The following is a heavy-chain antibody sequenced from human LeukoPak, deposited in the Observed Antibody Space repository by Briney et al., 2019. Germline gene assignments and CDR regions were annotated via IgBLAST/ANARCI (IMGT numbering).Heavy chain of an antibody. D-gene: IGHD4-17*01. Sequence: SETLSLTCAVYGGSFSGYYWSWIRQPPGKGLEWIGYIYYSGSTYYNPSLKSRVTISVDTSKNQFSLKLSSVTPADTAVYYCPRADTVTTWFDRWGQGTLVTVSS. CDR3: PRADTVTTWFDR. CDR2: IYYSGST. J-gene: IGHJ5*02. V-gene: IGHV4-34*09. CDR1: GGSFSGYY.